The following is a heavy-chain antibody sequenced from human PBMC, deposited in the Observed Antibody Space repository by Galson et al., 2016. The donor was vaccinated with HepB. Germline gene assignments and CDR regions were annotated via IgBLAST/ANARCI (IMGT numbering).Heavy chain of an antibody. CDR3: AREDEQEIRGHYYYNSMDV. Sequence: SLRLSCAASGFTFTTYAMHWVRQAPGKGLEWVAAISYDGRNIYYADSVKGRFTISRDNSKNTLYLQVNSLRGEDTAVYYCAREDEQEIRGHYYYNSMDVWGQGTTVIVSS. D-gene: IGHD3-10*01. CDR1: GFTFTTYA. J-gene: IGHJ6*02. V-gene: IGHV3-30*04. CDR2: ISYDGRNI.